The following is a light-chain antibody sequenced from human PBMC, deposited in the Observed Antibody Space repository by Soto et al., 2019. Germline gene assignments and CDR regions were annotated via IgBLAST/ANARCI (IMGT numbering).Light chain of an antibody. CDR2: AVS. Sequence: IVLTQSPATLSVSPWERATLSCRASQSVRSNLAWYQQKPGQAPRLLMFAVSTRATGIPARFSGSGSGTEFITTSSRVAPDDFAVYCWQRNDRSGTFGQGTKVDIK. J-gene: IGKJ1*01. CDR3: QRNDRSGT. CDR1: QSVRSN. V-gene: IGKV3D-15*01.